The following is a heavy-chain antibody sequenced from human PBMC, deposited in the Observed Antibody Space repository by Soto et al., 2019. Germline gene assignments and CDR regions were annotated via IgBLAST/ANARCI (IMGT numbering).Heavy chain of an antibody. CDR3: TTLDIVVVPAARGIYGMDV. V-gene: IGHV3-15*01. CDR1: GFTFSNAW. Sequence: GGSLRLSCAASGFTFSNAWMSWVRQAPGEGLEWVGRIKSKTDGGTTDYAAPVKGRFTISRDDSKNTLYLQMNSLKTEDTAVYYCTTLDIVVVPAARGIYGMDVWGQGTTVTVSS. CDR2: IKSKTDGGTT. J-gene: IGHJ6*02. D-gene: IGHD2-2*01.